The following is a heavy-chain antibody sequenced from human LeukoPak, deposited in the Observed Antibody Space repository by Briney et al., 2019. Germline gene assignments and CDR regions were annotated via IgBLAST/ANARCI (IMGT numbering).Heavy chain of an antibody. V-gene: IGHV3-23*01. CDR3: AKRPCDTSGYYLGAFDG. D-gene: IGHD3-22*01. Sequence: GGSLRLSCAASGFTFSSYAMTWVRQAPGKGLEWVSAISASGGETYYADSVKSRFTISRDNPKNTLYLHMSSLRAEDTAVYFCAKRPCDTSGYYLGAFDGWGLGTTVTVSS. J-gene: IGHJ3*01. CDR1: GFTFSSYA. CDR2: ISASGGET.